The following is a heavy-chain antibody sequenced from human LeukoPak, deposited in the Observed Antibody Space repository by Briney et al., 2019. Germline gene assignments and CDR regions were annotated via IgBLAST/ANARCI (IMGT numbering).Heavy chain of an antibody. CDR1: GGSISSSSYY. Sequence: SETLSLTCTVSGGSISSSSYYWGWIRQPPGKGLEWIGSIYYSGSTYYNPSLKSRVTISVDTSKNQFSLKLSSVTAADTAVYYCARTKADILTGLSFDYWGQGTLVTVSS. V-gene: IGHV4-39*07. J-gene: IGHJ4*02. D-gene: IGHD3-9*01. CDR2: IYYSGST. CDR3: ARTKADILTGLSFDY.